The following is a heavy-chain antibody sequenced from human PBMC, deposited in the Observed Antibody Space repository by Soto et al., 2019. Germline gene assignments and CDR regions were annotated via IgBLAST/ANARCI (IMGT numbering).Heavy chain of an antibody. D-gene: IGHD3-16*01. CDR3: ANEVWGRGGNYLDS. CDR1: GGTFNSFG. CDR2: IIPVFGTT. V-gene: IGHV1-69*01. Sequence: QVHVVQSGAEVKKPGSSVKVTCKAFGGTFNSFGINWVRQAPGQVLEWMGGIIPVFGTTKYAQKFRDRVTLVADGSTSTSYMELSSLTSDDAAVYYCANEVWGRGGNYLDSWGQGTLVTVSS. J-gene: IGHJ4*02.